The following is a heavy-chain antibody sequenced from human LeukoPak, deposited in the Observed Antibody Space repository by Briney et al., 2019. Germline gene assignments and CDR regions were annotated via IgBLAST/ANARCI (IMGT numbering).Heavy chain of an antibody. D-gene: IGHD3-10*01. CDR3: ASGITMVRGVIKGPHYFDY. CDR2: IIPIFGTA. CDR1: GGTFSSYA. J-gene: IGHJ4*02. V-gene: IGHV1-69*05. Sequence: SVKVSCKASGGTFSSYAISWVRQAPGQGLEWTGGIIPIFGTANYAQKFQGRVTITTDESTSTAYMELSSLRSEDTAVYYCASGITMVRGVIKGPHYFDYWGQGTLVTVSS.